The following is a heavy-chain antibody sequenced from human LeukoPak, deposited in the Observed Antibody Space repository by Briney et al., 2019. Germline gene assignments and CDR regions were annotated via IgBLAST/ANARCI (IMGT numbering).Heavy chain of an antibody. J-gene: IGHJ4*02. CDR2: ISGSGGST. CDR3: VQQWLFHYFDC. V-gene: IGHV3-23*01. Sequence: GGSLRLSCAASGFTFSSYAMSWVRQAPGKGLEWVSAISGSGGSTYYAGSVKGRFTISRDNSKNTLYLQMNSLRAEDTAVYYCVQQWLFHYFDCWGQGTLVTVSS. D-gene: IGHD6-19*01. CDR1: GFTFSSYA.